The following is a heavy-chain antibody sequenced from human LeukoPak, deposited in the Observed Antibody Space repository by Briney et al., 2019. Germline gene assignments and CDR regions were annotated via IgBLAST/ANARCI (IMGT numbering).Heavy chain of an antibody. J-gene: IGHJ6*04. V-gene: IGHV3-73*01. CDR3: TRVGDSAAV. CDR2: IRSKANSYAT. D-gene: IGHD2-2*01. CDR1: GFTFSGSA. Sequence: GGSLRLSCAASGFTFSGSAMHWVRQASGKGLEWVGRIRSKANSYATAYAASVKGRFTISRDGSKNTAYLQMNSLKTEDTAVYYCTRVGDSAAVWGKGTTVTISS.